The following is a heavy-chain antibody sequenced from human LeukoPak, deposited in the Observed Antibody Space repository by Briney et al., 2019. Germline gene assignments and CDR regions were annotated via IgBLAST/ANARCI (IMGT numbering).Heavy chain of an antibody. CDR1: GFTFRGYA. D-gene: IGHD3-3*01. J-gene: IGHJ6*02. V-gene: IGHV3-23*01. CDR2: ISGGGGNT. Sequence: GGSLRLSCAASGFTFRGYAMSWVRQAPGKGLEWVSAISGGGGNTYYADSVKGRFTISRDNSKNTVYLQMNSLRAEDTAIYYCAKEWGITISGVVYYGMDVWGQGTTVTVSS. CDR3: AKEWGITISGVVYYGMDV.